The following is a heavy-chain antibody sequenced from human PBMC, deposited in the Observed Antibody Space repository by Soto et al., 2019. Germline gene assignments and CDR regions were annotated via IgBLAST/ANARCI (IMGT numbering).Heavy chain of an antibody. CDR2: ISGSGGST. Sequence: VGSLRLSCAASGFTFSSYAMSWVRQAPGKGLEWVSAISGSGGSTYYADSVKGRFTISRDNSKNTLYLQMNSLRAEDTAVYYCAKQSLITIFGYYYGMDVWGQGTTVTVSS. D-gene: IGHD3-3*01. CDR1: GFTFSSYA. CDR3: AKQSLITIFGYYYGMDV. V-gene: IGHV3-23*01. J-gene: IGHJ6*02.